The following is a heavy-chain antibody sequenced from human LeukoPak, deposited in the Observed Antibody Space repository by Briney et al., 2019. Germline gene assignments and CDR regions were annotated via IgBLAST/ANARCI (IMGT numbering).Heavy chain of an antibody. CDR2: IIPILGIA. V-gene: IGHV1-69*04. CDR1: GYTFTSYG. CDR3: AIRFGYYDSSGYYGL. D-gene: IGHD3-22*01. J-gene: IGHJ4*02. Sequence: SVKVSCKASGYTFTSYGISWVRQAPGQGLEWMGRIIPILGIANYAQKFQGRVTITADKSTSTAYMELSSLRSEDTAVYYCAIRFGYYDSSGYYGLWGQGTLVTVSS.